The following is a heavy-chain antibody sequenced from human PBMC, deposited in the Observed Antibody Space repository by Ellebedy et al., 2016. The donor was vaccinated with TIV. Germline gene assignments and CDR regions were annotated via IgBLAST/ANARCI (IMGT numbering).Heavy chain of an antibody. J-gene: IGHJ4*02. V-gene: IGHV3-53*04. CDR2: GGFT. CDR3: AKGSFPFGDKSERIYSFQY. D-gene: IGHD2/OR15-2a*01. Sequence: PGGSLRLSCTASGFIASTNHMSWVRQAPGKGLEWVGGFTNYADSVKGRFTISTHNSRNTWYLQMTNLRTEYTAVYYCAKGSFPFGDKSERIYSFQYWGQGTLVTVSS. CDR1: GFIASTNH.